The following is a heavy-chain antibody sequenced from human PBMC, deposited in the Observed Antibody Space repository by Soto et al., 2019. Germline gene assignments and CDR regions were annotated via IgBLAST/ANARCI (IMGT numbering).Heavy chain of an antibody. CDR3: TTDEEGIAAAGTVNYYYHGMDV. Sequence: GGSRRLSCAASGFTFSNAWMSWVRQAPGKGLEWVGRIKSKTDGGTTDYAAPVKGRFTISRDDSKNTLYLQMNSLKTEDTAVYYCTTDEEGIAAAGTVNYYYHGMDVWGQGTTVTVSS. CDR1: GFTFSNAW. CDR2: IKSKTDGGTT. J-gene: IGHJ6*02. D-gene: IGHD6-13*01. V-gene: IGHV3-15*01.